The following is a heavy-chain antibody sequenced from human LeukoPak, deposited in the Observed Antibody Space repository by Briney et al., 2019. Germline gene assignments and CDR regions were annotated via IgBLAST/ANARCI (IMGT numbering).Heavy chain of an antibody. CDR2: INHSGST. CDR3: ARGFGSGWSTLFDY. Sequence: PSETLSLTCAVYGGSFSGYYWNWISQSPGKGLEWIGEINHSGSTNYNPSLKSRVTISVDTSKNQFSLKLSSVTAADTTVYCCARGFGSGWSTLFDYWGQGTLVTVSS. J-gene: IGHJ4*02. V-gene: IGHV4-34*01. D-gene: IGHD6-19*01. CDR1: GGSFSGYY.